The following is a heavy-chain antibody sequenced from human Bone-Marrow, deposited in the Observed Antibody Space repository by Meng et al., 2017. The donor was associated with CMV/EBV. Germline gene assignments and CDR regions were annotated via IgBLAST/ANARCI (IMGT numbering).Heavy chain of an antibody. CDR3: ARVRSRITMIVVVIYDAFDI. Sequence: ASVKVSCKASGYTFTGYYMHWVRQAPGQGLEWMGWINPNSGGTNYAQKFQGRVTMTTDTSTSTAYMELRSLRSDDTAVYYCARVRSRITMIVVVIYDAFDIWGQGTMVTVSS. V-gene: IGHV1-2*02. CDR2: INPNSGGT. D-gene: IGHD3-22*01. CDR1: GYTFTGYY. J-gene: IGHJ3*02.